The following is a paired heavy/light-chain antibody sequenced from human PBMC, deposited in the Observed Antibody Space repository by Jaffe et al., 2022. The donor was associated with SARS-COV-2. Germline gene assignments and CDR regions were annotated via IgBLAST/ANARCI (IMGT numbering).Light chain of an antibody. CDR1: SSDIGAGYG. J-gene: IGLJ2*01. Sequence: QSVLTQPPSVSGAPGQRVTISCTGSSSDIGAGYGVHWYQQLPGTAPKLLIYGNNNRPSGVPDRFSGSKSGSSASLAITGLQAEDEADYYCHSFDISLTVVVFGGGTKLTVL. CDR2: GNN. CDR3: HSFDISLTVVV. V-gene: IGLV1-40*01.
Heavy chain of an antibody. CDR2: IYYTGNA. V-gene: IGHV4-39*01. Sequence: QLQLQESGPGLVRPAETLTLTCTVSGGPLSSTSYYWGWIRQPPGKGLEWIGSIYYTGNAYYNPSLMGRVTISVDTSKNQISLKLSSVTAADTAVYYCARTYSISYYYAMDVWGQGTTVTVSS. CDR3: ARTYSISYYYAMDV. CDR1: GGPLSSTSYY. J-gene: IGHJ6*02. D-gene: IGHD1-26*01.